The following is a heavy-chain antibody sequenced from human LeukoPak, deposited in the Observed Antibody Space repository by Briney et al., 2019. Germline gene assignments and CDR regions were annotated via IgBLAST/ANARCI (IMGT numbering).Heavy chain of an antibody. J-gene: IGHJ3*02. CDR3: AKGKSLPSRGDAFDI. CDR1: GFXFSGYA. CDR2: ISGRGGST. V-gene: IGHV3-23*01. D-gene: IGHD2-2*01. Sequence: GGSLRLSCAASGFXFSGYAMSCGRQAPGKGLEWVSAISGRGGSTYYADSVKGRFTIPRDNSQNTLYLQVNSLRAKDTAVYYCAKGKSLPSRGDAFDIWGQGTMVTVSS.